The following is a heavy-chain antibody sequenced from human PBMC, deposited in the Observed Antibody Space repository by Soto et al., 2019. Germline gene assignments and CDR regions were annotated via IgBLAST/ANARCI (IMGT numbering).Heavy chain of an antibody. Sequence: EVQLVETGGGLVQPGGSLRLSCAASGFTFSSYCMHWVRQAPGKGLVWVSRMNSDGSITTYADSVKGRFTVSRDNAKSMLYLQMDRLRAEDTALSYCVREPLENSAYWGQGTLVTVSS. V-gene: IGHV3-74*03. CDR3: VREPLENSAY. CDR1: GFTFSSYC. D-gene: IGHD1-1*01. J-gene: IGHJ4*02. CDR2: MNSDGSIT.